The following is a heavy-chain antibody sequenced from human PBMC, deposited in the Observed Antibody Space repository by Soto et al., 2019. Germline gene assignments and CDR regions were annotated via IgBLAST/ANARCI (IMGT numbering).Heavy chain of an antibody. CDR3: AKRSSSSTFDY. V-gene: IGHV3-30*18. D-gene: IGHD6-6*01. Sequence: GGSLRLSCAASGFTFSSYFVHWVRQAPGKGLEWVAVISYDGSNKHYADSVKGRFTISRDNSKNTLYLQMNSLRAEDTAVYYCAKRSSSSTFDYWGQGTLVTVSS. J-gene: IGHJ4*02. CDR2: ISYDGSNK. CDR1: GFTFSSYF.